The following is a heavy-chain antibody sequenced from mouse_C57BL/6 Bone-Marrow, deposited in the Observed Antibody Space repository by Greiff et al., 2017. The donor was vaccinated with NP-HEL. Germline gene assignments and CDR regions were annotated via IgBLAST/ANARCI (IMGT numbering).Heavy chain of an antibody. CDR1: GFNIKDDY. J-gene: IGHJ1*03. Sequence: VQLQQSGAELVRPGASVKLSCTASGFNIKDDYMHWVKQRPEQGLEWIGWIDPENGDTEYASKFQGKATITADTSSNTAYLQLSSLTSEDTAVYYCTTWGDRDWYCDVWGTGTTVTVSS. CDR2: IDPENGDT. D-gene: IGHD3-3*01. V-gene: IGHV14-4*01. CDR3: TTWGDRDWYCDV.